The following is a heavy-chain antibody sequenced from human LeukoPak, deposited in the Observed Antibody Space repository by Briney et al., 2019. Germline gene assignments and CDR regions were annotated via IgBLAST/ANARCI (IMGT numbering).Heavy chain of an antibody. CDR3: ARLGPGRSAPHIGAFDI. Sequence: GESLKISCKGSGYSFASYWIGWVRQMPGKGLEWMGIIYPGDSDTRYSPSFQGQVTISADKSISTAYLQWSSLKASDTAMYYCARLGPGRSAPHIGAFDIWGQGTMVTVSS. CDR1: GYSFASYW. J-gene: IGHJ3*02. CDR2: IYPGDSDT. D-gene: IGHD3-10*01. V-gene: IGHV5-51*01.